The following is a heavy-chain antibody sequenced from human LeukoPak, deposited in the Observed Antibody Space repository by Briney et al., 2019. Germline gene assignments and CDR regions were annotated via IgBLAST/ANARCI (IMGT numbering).Heavy chain of an antibody. J-gene: IGHJ4*02. Sequence: PGGSLRLSCAASGFTFRDYTMNWVRQAPGKGLEWVSAINKGGSFIKYADSVKGRFIVSRDNAKNLLYLQMNSLRAEDAATYYCAKGRATSGSYSIDSWGQGTLVTVSS. D-gene: IGHD1-26*01. CDR2: INKGGSFI. CDR1: GFTFRDYT. V-gene: IGHV3-21*04. CDR3: AKGRATSGSYSIDS.